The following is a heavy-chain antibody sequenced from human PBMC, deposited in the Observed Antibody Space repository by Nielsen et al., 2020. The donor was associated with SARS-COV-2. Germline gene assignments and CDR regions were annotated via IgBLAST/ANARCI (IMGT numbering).Heavy chain of an antibody. CDR1: GFTFSSYA. D-gene: IGHD4-17*01. Sequence: GESLKISCAASGFTFSSYAMHWVRQAPGKGLEWVAVISYDGSNKYYADSVKGRFTISRDNSKNTLYLQMNSLRAEDTAVYYCARDYFGDYLDGFDIWGQGTMVSVSS. CDR2: ISYDGSNK. J-gene: IGHJ3*02. CDR3: ARDYFGDYLDGFDI. V-gene: IGHV3-30-3*01.